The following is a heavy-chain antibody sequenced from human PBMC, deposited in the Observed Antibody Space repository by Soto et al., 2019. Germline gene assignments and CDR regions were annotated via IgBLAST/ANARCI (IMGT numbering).Heavy chain of an antibody. Sequence: LSLTCAASGFPFSSYAMSWVRQAPGKGLEWVSDIGGSGGSTYYADSVKGRSTISIDNSKNTLYLQMNSLRAEDTAVYYCAKPLDTAMVDDAFDIWGQGTRVTVSS. CDR1: GFPFSSYA. CDR2: IGGSGGST. V-gene: IGHV3-23*01. D-gene: IGHD5-18*01. J-gene: IGHJ3*02. CDR3: AKPLDTAMVDDAFDI.